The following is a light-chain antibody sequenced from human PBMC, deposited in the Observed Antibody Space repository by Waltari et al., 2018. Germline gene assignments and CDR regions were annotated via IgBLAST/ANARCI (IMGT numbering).Light chain of an antibody. CDR1: QGINNF. Sequence: DIQMTQSPSAMSEAVGDRVTITCRASQGINNFLAWFQQKPGKVPKRLISAASSLQSGVPSRFSGRGSGTEFTLTIRGLQPEDFATYYCLQHNTYPWTFGQGTKVEIK. J-gene: IGKJ1*01. V-gene: IGKV1-17*03. CDR2: AAS. CDR3: LQHNTYPWT.